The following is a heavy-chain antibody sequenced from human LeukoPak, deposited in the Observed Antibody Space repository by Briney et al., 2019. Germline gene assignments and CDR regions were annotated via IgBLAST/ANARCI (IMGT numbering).Heavy chain of an antibody. Sequence: SETLSLTCAVYGGSFSGYYWSWIRQPPGKGLEWIGEINHSGSTNYNPSLKSRVTISVDTSKNQFSLKLSSVTAADTAVYYCARVNVDIVATDVYFDYWGQGTLVTVSS. CDR3: ARVNVDIVATDVYFDY. V-gene: IGHV4-34*01. CDR2: INHSGST. CDR1: GGSFSGYY. J-gene: IGHJ4*02. D-gene: IGHD5-12*01.